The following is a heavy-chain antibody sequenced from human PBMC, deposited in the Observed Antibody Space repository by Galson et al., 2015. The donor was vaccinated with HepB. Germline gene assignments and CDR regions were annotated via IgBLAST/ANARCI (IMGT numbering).Heavy chain of an antibody. V-gene: IGHV3-73*01. J-gene: IGHJ4*02. D-gene: IGHD6-13*01. Sequence: SLRLSCAASGFTFSGSAIHWVRQASGRGLEWIGRIGSKANNYATAHVASVRGRFTISRDDSKNTAFLQLNSLKTDDTAVYYCTRMGDLSGYSSLWGQGTLVTVSS. CDR2: IGSKANNYAT. CDR3: TRMGDLSGYSSL. CDR1: GFTFSGSA.